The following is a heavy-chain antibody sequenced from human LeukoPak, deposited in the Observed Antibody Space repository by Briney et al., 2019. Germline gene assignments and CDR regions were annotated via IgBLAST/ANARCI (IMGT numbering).Heavy chain of an antibody. D-gene: IGHD6-13*01. J-gene: IGHJ4*02. Sequence: PGRSLRLSCTASGFTIGDYAISWVRQAPGKGLEWVGFIRSKAYGGTTEYAASVKGRFTISRDDSKSIAYLQMNSLKTEDTAVYYCTRDQEQQLTNFDYWGQGTLVTVSS. CDR3: TRDQEQQLTNFDY. CDR1: GFTIGDYA. V-gene: IGHV3-49*04. CDR2: IRSKAYGGTT.